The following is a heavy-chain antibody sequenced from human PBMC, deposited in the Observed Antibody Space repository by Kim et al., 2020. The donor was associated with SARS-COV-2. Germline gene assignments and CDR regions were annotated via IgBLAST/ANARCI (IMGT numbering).Heavy chain of an antibody. D-gene: IGHD6-19*01. Sequence: SETLSLTCSVSGGSISGDTYYWSWIRQPAGKGLEWIGRIHASGSTNYNPSLKSRVTISLDASKNQFSLKLSSVTAADTAVYFCAKDLTHSGWYGGGYSRYNYFDPWGQGTLVTVSS. CDR3: AKDLTHSGWYGGGYSRYNYFDP. J-gene: IGHJ5*02. CDR2: IHASGST. CDR1: GGSISGDTYY. V-gene: IGHV4-61*02.